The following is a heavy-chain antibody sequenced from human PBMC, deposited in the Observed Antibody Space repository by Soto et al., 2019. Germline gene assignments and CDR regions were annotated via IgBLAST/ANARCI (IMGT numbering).Heavy chain of an antibody. V-gene: IGHV3-30-3*01. CDR1: GFTFSSYA. CDR3: ARDSGMRYFDL. CDR2: ISYDGSNK. J-gene: IGHJ2*01. Sequence: QVQLVESGGGVVQPGRSLRLSCAASGFTFSSYAMHWVRQAPGKGLEWVAVISYDGSNKYYADSVKGRFTISRDNSKNTLDLQRNSLRVEDTAVYYCARDSGMRYFDLWGRGTLVTVSS.